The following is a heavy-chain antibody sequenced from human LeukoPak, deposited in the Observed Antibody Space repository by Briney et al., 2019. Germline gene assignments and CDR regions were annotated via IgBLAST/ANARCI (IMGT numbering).Heavy chain of an antibody. CDR3: AREVEKRNPTSNWFDP. J-gene: IGHJ5*02. V-gene: IGHV1-69*13. CDR2: IITFFGTA. CDR1: RAPFTSYA. Sequence: SVKVSCKPSRAPFTSYAISWVRQAAGHGVEWMGGIITFFGTANYAQKFQGRVTITADESTSTAYMELSSLRSEDTAVYYCAREVEKRNPTSNWFDPWGQGTLVTVSS. D-gene: IGHD2-15*01.